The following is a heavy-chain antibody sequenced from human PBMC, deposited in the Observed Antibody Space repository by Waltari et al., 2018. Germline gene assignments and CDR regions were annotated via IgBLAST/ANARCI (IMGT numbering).Heavy chain of an antibody. CDR2: IDSGGRT. CDR3: ARDPQQTGTTSYGY. CDR1: GFTVSSNY. J-gene: IGHJ4*02. Sequence: EVQLVESGGGLIQPGGSLRLSCAASGFTVSSNYMSWVRQAPGKGLGWVSVIDSGGRTYYADSVKGRLTIARDNSKNTLYLQMNTLRAEDTAVYYCARDPQQTGTTSYGYWGQGTLVTVSS. D-gene: IGHD1-7*01. V-gene: IGHV3-53*01.